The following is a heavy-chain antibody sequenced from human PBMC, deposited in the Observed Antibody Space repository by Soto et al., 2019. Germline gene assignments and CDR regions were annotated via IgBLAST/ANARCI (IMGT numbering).Heavy chain of an antibody. CDR3: ARARAGYSGYVGGMVV. J-gene: IGHJ6*02. CDR2: IWYDGSNK. CDR1: GFTFSSYG. Sequence: QVQLVESGGGVVQPGRSLRLSCAASGFTFSSYGMHWVRQAPGKGLEWVAVIWYDGSNKYYADSVKGRFTISRDNSKGALCLQTDSLRAEDTAVYYCARARAGYSGYVGGMVVWGQGTTVTVSS. V-gene: IGHV3-33*01. D-gene: IGHD5-12*01.